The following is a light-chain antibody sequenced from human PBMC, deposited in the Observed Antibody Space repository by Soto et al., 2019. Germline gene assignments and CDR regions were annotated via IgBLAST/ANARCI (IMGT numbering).Light chain of an antibody. CDR1: NSDVGGYDY. V-gene: IGLV2-14*03. CDR2: DVN. Sequence: QSVLTQPASVSGSPGQSITISCTGTNSDVGGYDYVSWYQQHPGKAPKLIIYDVNNRPSGISTRFSGSKSGNTASLTISGLQAEDEADYYCSVYTSRTSEVIFGGGTKRTVL. J-gene: IGLJ2*01. CDR3: SVYTSRTSEVI.